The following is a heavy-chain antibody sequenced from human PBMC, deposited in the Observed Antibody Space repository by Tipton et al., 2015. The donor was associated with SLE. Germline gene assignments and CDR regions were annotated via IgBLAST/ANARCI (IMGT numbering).Heavy chain of an antibody. Sequence: SLRLSCAASGFTFSSYWMHWVRQAPGKGLEWVSAISGSGGSTYYADSVKGRFTISRDDSKNTLYLQMNSLRAEDTAVYYCAKDAPIAAKGDYWGQGTLVTVSS. J-gene: IGHJ4*02. CDR1: GFTFSSYW. CDR2: ISGSGGST. D-gene: IGHD6-25*01. CDR3: AKDAPIAAKGDY. V-gene: IGHV3-23*01.